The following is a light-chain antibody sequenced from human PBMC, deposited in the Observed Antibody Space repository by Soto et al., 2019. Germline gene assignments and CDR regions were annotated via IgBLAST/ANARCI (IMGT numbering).Light chain of an antibody. J-gene: IGLJ2*01. CDR1: RSDIGAYNF. CDR3: TSWTTSTTMI. Sequence: QSALTQPASVSGSPGQSITISCTGTRSDIGAYNFVSWYQQHPGEVPKLILYDVNVRPSGVSNRFSGSKSGNTASLTSSGLQAEDEAEYYCTSWTTSTTMIFGGGTKVTVL. V-gene: IGLV2-14*03. CDR2: DVN.